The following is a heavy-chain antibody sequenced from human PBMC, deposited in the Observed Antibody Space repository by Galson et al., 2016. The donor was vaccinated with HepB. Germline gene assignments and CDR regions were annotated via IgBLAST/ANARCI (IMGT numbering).Heavy chain of an antibody. V-gene: IGHV3-7*03. CDR2: INPDGTAV. CDR1: GFTFSRYW. J-gene: IGHJ1*01. CDR3: AKATSGSAYGSRYFQH. D-gene: IGHD3-10*01. Sequence: SLRLSCATSGFTFSRYWMSWVRQAPEKGLEWVAGINPDGTAVYYMDFVKGRFTLSRDNAKNSLYLQINSLRAEDTALYYCAKATSGSAYGSRYFQHWGQGTLVTVSS.